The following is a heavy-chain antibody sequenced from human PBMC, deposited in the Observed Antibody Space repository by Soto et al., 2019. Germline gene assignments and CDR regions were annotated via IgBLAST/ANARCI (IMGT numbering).Heavy chain of an antibody. V-gene: IGHV4-59*08. J-gene: IGHJ3*02. Sequence: SETLSLTCTVSGGSISSYYWSWIRQPPGKGLEWIGYIYYSGSTNYNPSLKSRVTISVDTSKNQFSLKLSSVTAADTAVYYCARHNYDFWSGYYSLDAFDIWGQGTMVTVSS. CDR1: GGSISSYY. CDR3: ARHNYDFWSGYYSLDAFDI. CDR2: IYYSGST. D-gene: IGHD3-3*01.